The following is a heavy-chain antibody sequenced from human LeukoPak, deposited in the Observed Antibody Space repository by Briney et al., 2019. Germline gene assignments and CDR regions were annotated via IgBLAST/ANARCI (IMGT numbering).Heavy chain of an antibody. Sequence: GGSLRLSCAASGFTFSSYGMHWVRQAPGEGLEWVAVISYDGSNKYYADSVKGRFTISRDNSKNTLYLQMNSLRAEDTAVYYCAKDPGEAGIYYYFDYWGQGTLVTVSS. J-gene: IGHJ4*02. CDR2: ISYDGSNK. V-gene: IGHV3-30*18. D-gene: IGHD3-10*01. CDR3: AKDPGEAGIYYYFDY. CDR1: GFTFSSYG.